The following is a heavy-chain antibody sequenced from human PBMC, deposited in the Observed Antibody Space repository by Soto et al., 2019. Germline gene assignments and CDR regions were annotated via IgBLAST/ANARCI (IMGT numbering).Heavy chain of an antibody. J-gene: IGHJ6*02. V-gene: IGHV1-18*01. CDR1: GYNFISHS. D-gene: IGHD2-21*01. CDR2: ISAYNGNT. CDR3: ARGAFCGGAPGCRDMDV. Sequence: QIQMVQSGGEVKKPGASVRVSCKTSGYNFISHSITWVRQAPGQVLEWKGRISAYNGNTNHAQKFQGRLTMTTDTSTSTAYMELRSLRSDDTAVYYCARGAFCGGAPGCRDMDVWGQGTTVTVSS.